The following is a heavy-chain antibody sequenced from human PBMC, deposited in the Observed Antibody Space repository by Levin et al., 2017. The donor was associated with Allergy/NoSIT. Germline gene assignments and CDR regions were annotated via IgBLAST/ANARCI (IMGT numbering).Heavy chain of an antibody. V-gene: IGHV1-18*01. CDR3: GRDIVVEPGVAYYYNGMDV. D-gene: IGHD2-2*01. J-gene: IGHJ6*02. Sequence: ASVKVSCKASGYSFSDHGISWVRQAPGQGLEWMGWISDYNGKTDYAEKFQGRLRMTTDRSTNTAYMELRSLRSDDTDVYYCGRDIVVEPGVAYYYNGMDVWGQGTTVIVSS. CDR2: ISDYNGKT. CDR1: GYSFSDHG.